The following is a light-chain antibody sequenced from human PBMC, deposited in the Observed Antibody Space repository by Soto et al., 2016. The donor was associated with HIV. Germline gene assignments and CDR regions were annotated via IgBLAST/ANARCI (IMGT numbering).Light chain of an antibody. CDR3: QQSYSTPYT. CDR2: AAS. CDR1: QSINQY. J-gene: IGKJ2*01. V-gene: IGKV1-39*01. Sequence: DIQMTQSPSSLSASVGDRVTITCRASQSINQYLNWFQQKPGRAPKLLISAASSLQSGVTLRFSGSGSGTDFALTITSLQPEDFATYYCQQSYSTPYTFGQGTKLEIK.